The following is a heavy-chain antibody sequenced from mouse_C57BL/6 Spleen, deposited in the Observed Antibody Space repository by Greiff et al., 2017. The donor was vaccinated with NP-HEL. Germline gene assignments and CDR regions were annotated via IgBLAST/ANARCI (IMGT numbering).Heavy chain of an antibody. J-gene: IGHJ4*01. V-gene: IGHV1-69*01. CDR3: ARKAAAQATNYAMDY. CDR1: GYTFTSYW. D-gene: IGHD3-2*02. CDR2: IDPSDSYT. Sequence: QVQLQQPGAELVMPGASVKLSCKASGYTFTSYWMHWVKQRPGQGLEWIGEIDPSDSYTNYNQKFKGKSTLTVDKSSSTAYMQRSSLTSEDSAVYYCARKAAAQATNYAMDYWGKGTSVTVAS.